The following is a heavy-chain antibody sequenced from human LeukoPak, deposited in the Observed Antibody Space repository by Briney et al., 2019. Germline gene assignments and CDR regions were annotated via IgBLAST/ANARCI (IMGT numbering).Heavy chain of an antibody. Sequence: GGSLRLSCAASGFTFSSYSMNWVRQAPGKGLEWVSSISSSSSYIYYADSVKGRFTISRDNAKNSLYLRMNSLRAEDTAVYYCARAYDFWSGYYSGRWFDPWGQGTLVTVSS. V-gene: IGHV3-21*01. CDR2: ISSSSSYI. CDR1: GFTFSSYS. J-gene: IGHJ5*02. D-gene: IGHD3-3*01. CDR3: ARAYDFWSGYYSGRWFDP.